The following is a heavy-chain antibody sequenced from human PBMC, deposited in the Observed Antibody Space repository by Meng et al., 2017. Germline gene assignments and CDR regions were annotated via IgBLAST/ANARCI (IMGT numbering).Heavy chain of an antibody. CDR1: GGSFKGYY. D-gene: IGHD6-19*01. J-gene: IGHJ4*02. V-gene: IGHV4-34*01. CDR3: ARGFYSSGWNTFDY. CDR2: INPSGST. Sequence: QWQLQQWGAGLLRPSETLSLTCGVYGGSFKGYYWTWIRQPPGKGLEWVGDINPSGSTNYYPSLKSRVTISLDTSKNQFSLKLRSVTAADTAVYFCARGFYSSGWNTFDYWGQGTLVTVSS.